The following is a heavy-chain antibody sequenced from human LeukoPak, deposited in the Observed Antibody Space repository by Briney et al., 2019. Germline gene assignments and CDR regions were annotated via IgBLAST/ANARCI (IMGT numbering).Heavy chain of an antibody. CDR1: GFTVSTNY. D-gene: IGHD3-22*01. CDR2: IYSGGRT. V-gene: IGHV3-66*01. Sequence: PGGSLRLSCAASGFTVSTNYLSWVRQAPGKGLEWVSVIYSGGRTYCADSVKGRFTISRDNAKNTLYLQMNSLRAEDTAVYYCASGQDSSDSQVYWGQGTLVTVSS. J-gene: IGHJ4*02. CDR3: ASGQDSSDSQVY.